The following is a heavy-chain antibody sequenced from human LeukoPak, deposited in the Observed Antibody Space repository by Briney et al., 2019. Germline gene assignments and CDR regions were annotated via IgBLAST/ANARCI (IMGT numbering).Heavy chain of an antibody. CDR2: ISAYNGNT. D-gene: IGHD3-10*01. J-gene: IGHJ6*03. CDR1: GYTFTSYG. V-gene: IGHV1-18*01. CDR3: AREQITYGSRSYWFGYYYYYMDV. Sequence: ASVKVSCKASGYTFTSYGISWVRQAPGQGLEWMGWISAYNGNTNYAQKLQGRVTMTADTSTSTAYMELRSLRSDDTAVYYCAREQITYGSRSYWFGYYYYYMDVWGKGTTVTISS.